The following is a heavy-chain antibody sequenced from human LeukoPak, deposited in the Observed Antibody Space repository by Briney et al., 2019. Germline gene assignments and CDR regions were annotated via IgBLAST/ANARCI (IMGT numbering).Heavy chain of an antibody. Sequence: GGSLRLSCAASGFIFRSYWMSWVRQAPGKGLEWVANIKQDESEKNYVDSVKGRFTISRDNAKNSLYLQMNSLRVEDTAVYYCARDEVGATDWGQGTPVTVSS. J-gene: IGHJ4*02. V-gene: IGHV3-7*01. CDR3: ARDEVGATD. D-gene: IGHD1-26*01. CDR1: GFIFRSYW. CDR2: IKQDESEK.